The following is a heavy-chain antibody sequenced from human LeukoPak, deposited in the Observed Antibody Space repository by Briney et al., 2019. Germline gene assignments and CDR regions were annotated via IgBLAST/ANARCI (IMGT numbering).Heavy chain of an antibody. V-gene: IGHV3-9*01. Sequence: GRSLRLSCAASGFTFDDYAMHWVRHAPGKGLEWVSGISWNSGSIGYADSVKGRFTISRDNAKNSLYLQMNSLRAEDTALYYCAKDSDGFDYWGQGTLVTVSS. CDR3: AKDSDGFDY. D-gene: IGHD2-21*01. CDR1: GFTFDDYA. CDR2: ISWNSGSI. J-gene: IGHJ4*02.